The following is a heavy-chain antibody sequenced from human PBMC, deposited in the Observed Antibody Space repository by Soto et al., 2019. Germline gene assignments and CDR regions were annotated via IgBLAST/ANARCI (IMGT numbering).Heavy chain of an antibody. D-gene: IGHD5-12*01. CDR3: AKNSAATIRVGFDY. J-gene: IGHJ4*02. V-gene: IGHV3-23*01. CDR1: GFTFATYT. Sequence: EVQLLESGGGLVQPGGSLRLSCAASGFTFATYTMSWVRQTPGKGLEWVSAITGSDGRTYYADSVKGRFTISRDNSKNTLYLQRNRLGAEDTAVYYCAKNSAATIRVGFDYWGQGTLVTVSS. CDR2: ITGSDGRT.